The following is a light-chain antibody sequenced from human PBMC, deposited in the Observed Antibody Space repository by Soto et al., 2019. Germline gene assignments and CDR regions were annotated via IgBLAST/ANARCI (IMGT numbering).Light chain of an antibody. CDR2: GAS. V-gene: IGKV3-15*01. Sequence: EIVMTQSPATLCASPGERVTLSCRASQSVSSNLAWYQQRPGQAPGLLIYGASTRATGIPARFSGSGSGTDFTLTISGLRSEDFTLYYCQQYNNWLWTFGQGTKVDIK. CDR3: QQYNNWLWT. CDR1: QSVSSN. J-gene: IGKJ1*01.